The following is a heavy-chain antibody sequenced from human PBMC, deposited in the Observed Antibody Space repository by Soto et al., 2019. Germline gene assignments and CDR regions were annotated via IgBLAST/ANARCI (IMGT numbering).Heavy chain of an antibody. CDR3: TRVNYDILNGNLFRMGV. V-gene: IGHV3-49*03. D-gene: IGHD3-9*01. CDR1: GFNFGDYA. CDR2: IRGKAFGGTA. Sequence: PGGSMRLSYTGSGFNFGDYAMSWFRQDQGKGLEWVGFIRGKAFGGTAEYAASVRGRFTISRDDSKSIAYLQMNSLKIEDTALYYCTRVNYDILNGNLFRMGVWGQGTTVTVT. J-gene: IGHJ6*02.